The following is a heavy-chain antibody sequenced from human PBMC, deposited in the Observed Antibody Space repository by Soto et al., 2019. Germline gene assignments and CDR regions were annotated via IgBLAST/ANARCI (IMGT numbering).Heavy chain of an antibody. D-gene: IGHD3-9*01. V-gene: IGHV4-34*01. Sequence: QVQLQQLGAGLLKPSETLSLTCAVYGGSFSGYYWSWIRQPPGKGLEWIGEINHSGSTNYNPSLKIRVTISVDTSKNQFSLKLSSVTAADTAVYYCARVLRYFDWFRYYYYGRDVWCQGTTVTVSS. J-gene: IGHJ6*02. CDR1: GGSFSGYY. CDR2: INHSGST. CDR3: ARVLRYFDWFRYYYYGRDV.